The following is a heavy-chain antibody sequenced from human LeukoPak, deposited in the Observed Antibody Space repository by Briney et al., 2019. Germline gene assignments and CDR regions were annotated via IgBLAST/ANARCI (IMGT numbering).Heavy chain of an antibody. D-gene: IGHD5-18*01. CDR3: ARETAMAKSYYYYYMDV. J-gene: IGHJ6*03. Sequence: ASVKVSCKASGYTFTGYYMHWVRQAPGQGVEWMGWINPNSGDTNYAQKLQGRVTMTRDTSISTAYMELNRLRSDDTAVYYCARETAMAKSYYYYYMDVWGKGTTVTVSS. CDR2: INPNSGDT. CDR1: GYTFTGYY. V-gene: IGHV1-2*02.